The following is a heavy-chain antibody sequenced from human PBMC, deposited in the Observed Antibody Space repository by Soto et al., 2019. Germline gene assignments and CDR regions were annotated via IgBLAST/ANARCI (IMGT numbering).Heavy chain of an antibody. D-gene: IGHD2-8*01. CDR3: ARVRCFNGLCHTADYGMDV. CDR1: GDVFRSYG. Sequence: ASVKVSCKASGDVFRSYGINWVRQAPGQGLEWMGGIIPISGTTNYAQKFQGRVAITADESTDTVYMELSRLRSEDTAVYFCARVRCFNGLCHTADYGMDVSGQGTTVTVYS. V-gene: IGHV1-69*13. J-gene: IGHJ6*02. CDR2: IIPISGTT.